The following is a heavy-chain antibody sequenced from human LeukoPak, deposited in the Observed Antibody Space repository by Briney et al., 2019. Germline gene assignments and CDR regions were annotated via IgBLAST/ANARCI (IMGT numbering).Heavy chain of an antibody. J-gene: IGHJ6*02. CDR2: IIPILGIA. D-gene: IGHD6-13*01. Sequence: SVKVSCKASGGTFSSYAISWVRQAPGQGLEWMGRIIPILGIANYAQKFQGRVTITADKSTSTAYMELSSLRSEDTAVYYCARSALHAQQLGYYYYGMDVWGQGTTVTVSS. V-gene: IGHV1-69*04. CDR1: GGTFSSYA. CDR3: ARSALHAQQLGYYYYGMDV.